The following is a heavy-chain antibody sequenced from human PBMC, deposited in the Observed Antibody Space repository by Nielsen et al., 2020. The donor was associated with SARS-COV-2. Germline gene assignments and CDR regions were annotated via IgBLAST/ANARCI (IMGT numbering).Heavy chain of an antibody. J-gene: IGHJ3*02. Sequence: ASVKVSCKASGYTFTGYYMHWVRQAPGQGLEWMGRINPNSGGTNYAQKFQGRVTMTRNTSISTAYMELSSLRSEDTAVYYCARAAAFDKRAFDIWGQGTMVTVSS. CDR1: GYTFTGYY. CDR3: ARAAAFDKRAFDI. V-gene: IGHV1-2*06. CDR2: INPNSGGT. D-gene: IGHD3-16*01.